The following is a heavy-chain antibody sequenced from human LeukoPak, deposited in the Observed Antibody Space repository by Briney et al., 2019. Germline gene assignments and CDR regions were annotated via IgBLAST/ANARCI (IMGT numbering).Heavy chain of an antibody. CDR1: GFTFSGSA. V-gene: IGHV3-73*01. CDR3: SRHILLWFGEPTYVAFDI. J-gene: IGHJ3*02. D-gene: IGHD3-10*01. CDR2: IRSKANNYAT. Sequence: SGGSLRLSCAASGFTFSGSAMHWVRQASGKGLEWVGRIRSKANNYATAYAASVKGRFTISRDDSKNTAYLQMNSLKTEDTAVYYCSRHILLWFGEPTYVAFDIWGQGTMVTVSS.